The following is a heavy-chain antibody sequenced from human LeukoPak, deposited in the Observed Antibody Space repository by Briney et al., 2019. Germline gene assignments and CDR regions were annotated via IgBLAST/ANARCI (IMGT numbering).Heavy chain of an antibody. D-gene: IGHD2-8*01. Sequence: GGTLTLSCVVSGFTFSASWMTWVRQAPGKGQDRVAIIKGDESEIYQQSSARGRCLVSTENARNSLYLQMQSLVDADSAVYYCCRSICTHSSFTTDVWGQGTTVTVSS. J-gene: IGHJ6*02. CDR1: GFTFSASW. CDR2: IKGDESEI. CDR3: CRSICTHSSFTTDV. V-gene: IGHV3-7*01.